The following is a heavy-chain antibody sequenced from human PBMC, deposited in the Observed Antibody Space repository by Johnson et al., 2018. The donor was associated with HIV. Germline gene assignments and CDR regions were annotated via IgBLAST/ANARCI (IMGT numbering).Heavy chain of an antibody. Sequence: VQLVESGGGLVKPGGSLRLSCAASGFTFSNAWMSWVRQAPGKGLEWVGRIRSKTDGETTDYAAPVEGRFNISRDDSKNTLYLQMNSLNTEDTAVYYCTTNLMTIDAFDLWGQGTRVTVSS. J-gene: IGHJ3*01. CDR3: TTNLMTIDAFDL. V-gene: IGHV3-15*01. D-gene: IGHD4/OR15-4a*01. CDR2: IRSKTDGETT. CDR1: GFTFSNAW.